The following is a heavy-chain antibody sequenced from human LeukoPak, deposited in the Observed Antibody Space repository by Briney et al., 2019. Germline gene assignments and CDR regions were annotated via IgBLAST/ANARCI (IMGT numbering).Heavy chain of an antibody. CDR3: ARGDCSGGSCYGDAFDI. Sequence: ASVKVSCKASGYTFTSYDINWVRQATGQGLEWMGWMNPNSGNTGYAQKFQGRVTMTRNTSISTAYMELSSLRSEDTAVYYCARGDCSGGSCYGDAFDIWGQGTMVTVSS. J-gene: IGHJ3*02. CDR2: MNPNSGNT. V-gene: IGHV1-8*01. CDR1: GYTFTSYD. D-gene: IGHD2-15*01.